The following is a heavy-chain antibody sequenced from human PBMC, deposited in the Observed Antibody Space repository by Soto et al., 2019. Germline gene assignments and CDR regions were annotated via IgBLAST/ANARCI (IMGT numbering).Heavy chain of an antibody. V-gene: IGHV3-48*02. CDR2: ISSSGSAI. Sequence: EVQLVASGGGLVQPGGSLRLSCAASGFTFRSYNMSWVRQAPGKGLEWVSYISSSGSAIYYADSVKGRFTISRDNAKNSLSLQMNSLRDEDTAVYYCARVFLSSWYRFDYWGQGTLVTVSA. J-gene: IGHJ4*02. D-gene: IGHD6-13*01. CDR3: ARVFLSSWYRFDY. CDR1: GFTFRSYN.